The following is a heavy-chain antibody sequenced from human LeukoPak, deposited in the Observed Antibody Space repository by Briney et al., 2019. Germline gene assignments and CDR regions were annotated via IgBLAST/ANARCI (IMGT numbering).Heavy chain of an antibody. J-gene: IGHJ5*02. CDR1: GFTFSSYA. V-gene: IGHV3-23*01. Sequence: AGPLRLSCAASGFTFSSYAMSWVRQAPGKGLEWVSAISGSGGTTYYADSVKGRFTISRDNYKNKLFLQMNSLRAEDTALYYCAKGYCASFTCYSRFDPWGQGTLVTVSS. D-gene: IGHD2-21*02. CDR2: ISGSGGTT. CDR3: AKGYCASFTCYSRFDP.